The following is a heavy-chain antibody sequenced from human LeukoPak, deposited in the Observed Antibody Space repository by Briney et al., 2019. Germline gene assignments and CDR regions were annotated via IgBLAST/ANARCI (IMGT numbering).Heavy chain of an antibody. V-gene: IGHV4-30-2*01. Sequence: PSQTLSLTCTVSGGSISSGGYYWSWIRQPPGKGLEWIGYIYHSGSTYYNPSLKSRVTISVDRSKNQFSLKLSSVTAADTAVYYCARQDSDTIFGVVIMDFDYWGQGTLVTVSS. D-gene: IGHD3-3*01. CDR3: ARQDSDTIFGVVIMDFDY. CDR2: IYHSGST. J-gene: IGHJ4*02. CDR1: GGSISSGGYY.